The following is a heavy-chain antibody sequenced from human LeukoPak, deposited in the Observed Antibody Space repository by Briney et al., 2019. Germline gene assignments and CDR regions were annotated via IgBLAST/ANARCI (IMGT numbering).Heavy chain of an antibody. D-gene: IGHD3-9*01. CDR1: GFTFSSYS. CDR3: ARDAGRYFDWLGY. CDR2: ITGKSDII. V-gene: IGHV3-48*02. Sequence: PGGSLRLSCAASGFTFSSYSMNRVRQAPGKGLEWVSYITGKSDIIYYADSVKGRFTISRDNAKNSVYLQMNSLRDEDTAVYYCARDAGRYFDWLGYWGQGTLVTVSS. J-gene: IGHJ4*02.